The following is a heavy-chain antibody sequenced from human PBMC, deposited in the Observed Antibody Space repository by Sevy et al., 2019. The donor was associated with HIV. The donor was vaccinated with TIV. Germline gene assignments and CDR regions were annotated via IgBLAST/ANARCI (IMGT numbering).Heavy chain of an antibody. V-gene: IGHV3-21*01. CDR3: ARDVTVYSYGYSTSFDY. Sequence: GGSLRLSCAASGFTFSSYSMNWVRQAPGKGLEWVSSISSSSSYIYYADSVKGRFTISRDNAKNSLYLQMNSLRAEDTAVYYCARDVTVYSYGYSTSFDYWGQGTLVTVSS. J-gene: IGHJ4*02. CDR2: ISSSSSYI. D-gene: IGHD5-18*01. CDR1: GFTFSSYS.